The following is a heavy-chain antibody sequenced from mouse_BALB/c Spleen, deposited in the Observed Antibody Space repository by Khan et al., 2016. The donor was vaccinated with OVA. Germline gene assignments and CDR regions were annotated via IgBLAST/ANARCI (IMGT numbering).Heavy chain of an antibody. J-gene: IGHJ3*01. Sequence: EVALVESGPGLVKPSQSLSLTCTVTGYSITSDYAWNWLRQFPGNKLEWMGYITYSGSTSSTPSLKSRFSITRDTSKNPFFLQLNSLTTEDTATYYCARGLAYWGQGTLVTVSA. V-gene: IGHV3-2*02. CDR1: GYSITSDYA. CDR3: ARGLAY. D-gene: IGHD3-3*01. CDR2: ITYSGST.